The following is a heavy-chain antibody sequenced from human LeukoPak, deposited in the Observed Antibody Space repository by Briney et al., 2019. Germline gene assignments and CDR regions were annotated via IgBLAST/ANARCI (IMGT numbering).Heavy chain of an antibody. Sequence: GGSLRLSCAASGVTFRSDTLNWVRQAPGKGLEWVSSISSGSTYMYYADSVKGRFTISRDNAKNSLYLQMNSLRAEDTAVYYCARDRDSSGLFDYWGQGTLVTVSS. V-gene: IGHV3-21*01. J-gene: IGHJ4*02. D-gene: IGHD3-22*01. CDR3: ARDRDSSGLFDY. CDR1: GVTFRSDT. CDR2: ISSGSTYM.